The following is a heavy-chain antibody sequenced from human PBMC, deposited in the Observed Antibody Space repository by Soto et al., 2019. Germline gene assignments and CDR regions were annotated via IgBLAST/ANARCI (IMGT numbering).Heavy chain of an antibody. CDR1: GLTISGKKY. CDR3: ATWHEREHAFDV. Sequence: DVQLVESGGGLIEPGESLRLSCAAFGLTISGKKYVAWVRQAPGKGLEWVSALYDVDGSFYADSVTGRFTTSSDSSKTTVYLQMNDLRPDDTAVYYCATWHEREHAFDVWGQGTTVTISS. CDR2: LYDVDGS. D-gene: IGHD1-1*01. J-gene: IGHJ3*01. V-gene: IGHV3-53*01.